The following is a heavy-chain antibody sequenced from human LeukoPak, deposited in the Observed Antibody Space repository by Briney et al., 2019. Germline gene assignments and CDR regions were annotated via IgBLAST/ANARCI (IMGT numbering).Heavy chain of an antibody. CDR3: ARGGNHYVWGSYRYYGY. Sequence: SQTLSLTCTVSGGSISSGSYYWSWIRQPAGKGLEWIGRIYTSGSTNYNPSLKSRVTISVDTSKNQFSLKLSSVTAADTAVYYCARGGNHYVWGSYRYYGYWGQGTLVTVSS. D-gene: IGHD3-16*02. CDR1: GGSISSGSYY. J-gene: IGHJ4*02. V-gene: IGHV4-61*02. CDR2: IYTSGST.